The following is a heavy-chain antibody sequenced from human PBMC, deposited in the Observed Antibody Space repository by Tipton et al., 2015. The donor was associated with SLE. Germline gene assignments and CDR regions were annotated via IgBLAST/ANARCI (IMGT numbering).Heavy chain of an antibody. J-gene: IGHJ2*01. V-gene: IGHV3-11*06. Sequence: LRLSCAASGFTFSDYYMSWIRQAPGKGLEWVSYISSSSSYTNYANSVKGRFTISRDNAKNSLYLQMNSLRAEDTAVYYCARDGDYFRYFDLWGRGTLVTVSS. CDR1: GFTFSDYY. D-gene: IGHD4-17*01. CDR2: ISSSSSYT. CDR3: ARDGDYFRYFDL.